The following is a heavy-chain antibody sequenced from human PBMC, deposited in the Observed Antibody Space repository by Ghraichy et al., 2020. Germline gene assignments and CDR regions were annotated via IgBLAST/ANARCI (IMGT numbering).Heavy chain of an antibody. CDR2: IYPGDSDA. J-gene: IGHJ5*02. Sequence: GESLNISCEASGYSFTTYCIAWVRQVPGKSLEWMGIIYPGDSDAIYSPSFQGQVTISADKSINTAYLQWSSLKASDTGIYYCARGSSSSWYGWFDPWGQGTLVTVSS. D-gene: IGHD6-13*01. V-gene: IGHV5-51*01. CDR3: ARGSSSSWYGWFDP. CDR1: GYSFTTYC.